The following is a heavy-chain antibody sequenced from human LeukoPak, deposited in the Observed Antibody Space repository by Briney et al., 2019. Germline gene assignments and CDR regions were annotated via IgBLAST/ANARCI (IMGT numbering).Heavy chain of an antibody. CDR3: ARDQKYSSSQGMDY. J-gene: IGHJ4*02. CDR1: GFTFSSYS. Sequence: PGGSLRLSCAASGFTFSSYSMNWVRKAPGKGLEWVSSISSSSSYIYYADSVKGRFTISRDNAKNSLCLQMNSLRAEDTAVYYCARDQKYSSSQGMDYWGQGTLVTVSS. CDR2: ISSSSSYI. V-gene: IGHV3-21*01. D-gene: IGHD6-6*01.